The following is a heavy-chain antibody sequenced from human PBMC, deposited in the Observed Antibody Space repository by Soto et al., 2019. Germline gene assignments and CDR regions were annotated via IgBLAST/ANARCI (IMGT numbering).Heavy chain of an antibody. J-gene: IGHJ3*02. CDR2: ISSYNGNT. V-gene: IGHV1-18*01. CDR1: GYTFTNYG. Sequence: AAVKVSCKASGYTFTNYGISWVRQAPGQGLERMGWISSYNGNTYYAQKLQGRVTMTTDTSTSTAYMELRSLRSDDTAVYYCARWWSAGAFDIWGQGTMVTVSS. CDR3: ARWWSAGAFDI. D-gene: IGHD2-15*01.